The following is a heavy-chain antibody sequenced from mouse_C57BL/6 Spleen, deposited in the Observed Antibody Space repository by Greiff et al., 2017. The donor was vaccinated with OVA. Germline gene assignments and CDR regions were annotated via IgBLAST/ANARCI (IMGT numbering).Heavy chain of an antibody. D-gene: IGHD1-1*01. CDR1: GFTFSNYW. CDR3: TVPSLITTVVNYYAMDY. Sequence: EVKLMESGGGLVQPGGSMKLSCVASGFTFSNYWMNWVRQSPEKGLEWVAQIRLKSDNYATHYAESVKGRFTISRDDSKSSVYLQMNNLRAEDTGIYYCTVPSLITTVVNYYAMDYWGQGTSVTVSS. J-gene: IGHJ4*01. CDR2: IRLKSDNYAT. V-gene: IGHV6-3*01.